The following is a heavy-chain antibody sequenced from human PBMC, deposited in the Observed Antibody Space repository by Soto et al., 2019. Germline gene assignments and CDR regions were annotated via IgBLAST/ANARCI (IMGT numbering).Heavy chain of an antibody. CDR3: TRGSFLEWSYMDV. CDR2: ISPTDTFT. D-gene: IGHD3-3*02. CDR1: GYTFDMYY. Sequence: ASVKVSCKASGYTFDMYYMHWVRQAPGQGLEWMGVISPTDTFTSYAQQFRGRVTMTRDTSTSTLYMELSSLRSEDTAVYYCTRGSFLEWSYMDVWGQGTTVTVSS. J-gene: IGHJ6*03. V-gene: IGHV1-46*02.